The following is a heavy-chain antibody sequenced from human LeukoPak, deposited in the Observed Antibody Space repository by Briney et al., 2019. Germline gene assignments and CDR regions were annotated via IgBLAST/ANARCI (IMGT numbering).Heavy chain of an antibody. J-gene: IGHJ5*02. CDR1: GGTFSSYT. D-gene: IGHD2-2*01. Sequence: SVKVSCKASGGTFSSYTISWVRQAPGQGLEWMGRIIPILGIANYAQKFQGRVTIAADKSTSTAYMELSSLRSEDTAVYYCASSVPAAVTFDPWGQGTLVTVSS. CDR2: IIPILGIA. V-gene: IGHV1-69*02. CDR3: ASSVPAAVTFDP.